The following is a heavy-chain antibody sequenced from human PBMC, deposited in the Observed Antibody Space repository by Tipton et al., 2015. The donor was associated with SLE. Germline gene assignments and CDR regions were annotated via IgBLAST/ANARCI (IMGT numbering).Heavy chain of an antibody. CDR2: INHSGST. CDR3: ARGTGGGSTSTSLWVMDV. J-gene: IGHJ6*03. D-gene: IGHD2-2*01. V-gene: IGHV4-34*01. CDR1: GGSFSGYY. Sequence: TLSLTCAVYGGSFSGYYWSWIRQPPGKGLEWIGEINHSGSTNYNPSLKSRVTISVDTSKNQFSLKLSSVTAADTAMYYCARGTGGGSTSTSLWVMDVWGKGTTVAISS.